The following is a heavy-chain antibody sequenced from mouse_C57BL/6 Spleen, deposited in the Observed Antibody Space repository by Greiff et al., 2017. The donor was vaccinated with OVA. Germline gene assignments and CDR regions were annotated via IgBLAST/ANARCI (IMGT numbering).Heavy chain of an antibody. CDR2: ISDGGSYT. J-gene: IGHJ2*01. CDR3: ARGDGYYVDY. CDR1: GFTFSSYA. Sequence: EVQLVESGGGLVKPGGSLKLSCAASGFTFSSYAMSWVRQTPEKRLEWVATISDGGSYTYYPDNVKGRFTISRDNAKNNLYLQMSHLKSEDTAMYYCARGDGYYVDYWGQGTTLTVSS. D-gene: IGHD2-3*01. V-gene: IGHV5-4*01.